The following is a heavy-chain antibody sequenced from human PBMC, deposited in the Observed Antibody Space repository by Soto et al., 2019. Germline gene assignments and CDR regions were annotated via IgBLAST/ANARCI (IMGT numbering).Heavy chain of an antibody. CDR1: GFTFSTYA. V-gene: IGHV3-64*01. D-gene: IGHD2-8*01. J-gene: IGHJ4*01. CDR2: ISSNGRST. Sequence: EVQLEESGGGLVQPGGSLRLSCATSGFTFSTYAMHWVRQAPGKGLEYVSAISSNGRSTYYANSVKARFTISRDNTKNTMYLQMDSLRAEDMAVYYCARDRCTNGVCYAPSDYWGHGTLVTVSS. CDR3: ARDRCTNGVCYAPSDY.